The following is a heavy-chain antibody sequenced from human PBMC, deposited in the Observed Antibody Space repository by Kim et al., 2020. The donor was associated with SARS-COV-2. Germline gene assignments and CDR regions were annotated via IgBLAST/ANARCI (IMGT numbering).Heavy chain of an antibody. J-gene: IGHJ4*02. CDR3: ARGNWAHFDY. V-gene: IGHV4-39*07. Sequence: STYYNPSLKSRVTISVDTSKNQFSLKLSSVTAADTAVYYCARGNWAHFDYWGQGTLVTVSS. D-gene: IGHD7-27*01. CDR2: ST.